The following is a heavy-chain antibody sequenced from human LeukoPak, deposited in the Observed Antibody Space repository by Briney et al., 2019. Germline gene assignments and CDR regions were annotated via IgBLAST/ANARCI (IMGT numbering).Heavy chain of an antibody. CDR1: GFTFSSYE. V-gene: IGHV3-48*03. CDR2: ISSSGSTI. J-gene: IGHJ4*02. D-gene: IGHD3-16*02. Sequence: PGGSLRLSCAASGFTFSSYEMNWVRQAPGKGLEWVSYISSSGSTIYYADSVKGRFTISRDNAKNSLYLQMNSLRAEDTAVYYCARSAYIWGSYRPYYFDYWGQGTLVTVSS. CDR3: ARSAYIWGSYRPYYFDY.